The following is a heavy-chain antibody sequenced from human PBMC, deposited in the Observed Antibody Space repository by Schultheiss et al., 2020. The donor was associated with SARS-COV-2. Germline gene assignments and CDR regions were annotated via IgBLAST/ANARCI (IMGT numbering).Heavy chain of an antibody. Sequence: SQTLSLTCPVSGGSISSSSYYWGWIRQTPGKGLEWIGEVSQAGSTKYNPSLKSRVTISIDTSKNEFSLKLKSVTAADTAVFFCVRGVGTGTYSDSFDIWGQGTRVTVSS. CDR1: GGSISSSSYY. CDR2: VSQAGST. CDR3: VRGVGTGTYSDSFDI. D-gene: IGHD3-10*01. V-gene: IGHV4-39*07. J-gene: IGHJ3*02.